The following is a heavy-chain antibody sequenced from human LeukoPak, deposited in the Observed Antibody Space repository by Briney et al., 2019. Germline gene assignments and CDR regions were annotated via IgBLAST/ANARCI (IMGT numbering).Heavy chain of an antibody. CDR3: VRSCSSGSCYGYKDY. CDR2: VNGDGTST. V-gene: IGHV3-74*01. Sequence: PGGSLRLSCATSGFTFSSYWMHWVRQVPGKGLVWVSRVNGDGTSTSYADSVQGRFTISRDNAKNTLYLYMNSLRGDDMAIYFCVRSCSSGSCYGYKDYWGQGTLVTVSS. J-gene: IGHJ4*02. CDR1: GFTFSSYW. D-gene: IGHD2-2*01.